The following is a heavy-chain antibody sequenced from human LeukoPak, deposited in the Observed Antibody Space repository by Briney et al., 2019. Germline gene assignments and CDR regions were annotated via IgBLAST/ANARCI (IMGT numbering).Heavy chain of an antibody. CDR2: SYCSGST. V-gene: IGHV4-59*01. CDR3: AGAFPDSSRYIGPLDH. J-gene: IGHJ4*02. Sequence: PSETLSLTRAVSGGSISSYYWSWIRQPPRKGLEFIGHSYCSGSTNYNPSLKSRVTISVDTFKKLFSLNLSSVTAADTAVYYCAGAFPDSSRYIGPLDHWGQGTLVTVSS. D-gene: IGHD3-22*01. CDR1: GGSISSYY.